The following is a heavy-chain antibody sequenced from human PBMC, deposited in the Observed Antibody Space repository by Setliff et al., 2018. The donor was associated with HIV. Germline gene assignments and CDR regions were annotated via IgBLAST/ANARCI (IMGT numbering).Heavy chain of an antibody. V-gene: IGHV4-34*01. D-gene: IGHD4-17*01. Sequence: SETLSLTCTVYGGSFSGYYWSWIRQPPGKGLEWIGEINHSGSTNFNPSLKSRVTISVDTSKNQFSLKLSSVTAADTAVYYCARDRGDYGGYYYYGMDVWGQGTPVTVSS. CDR3: ARDRGDYGGYYYYGMDV. CDR1: GGSFSGYY. CDR2: INHSGST. J-gene: IGHJ6*02.